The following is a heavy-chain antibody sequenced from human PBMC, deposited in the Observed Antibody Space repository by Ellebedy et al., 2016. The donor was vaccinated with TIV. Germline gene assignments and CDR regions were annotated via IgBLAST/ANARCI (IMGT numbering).Heavy chain of an antibody. CDR2: IRKEGAEI. Sequence: GGSLRLSCAASGFNFGSYWIAWVRQAPGKVLGWVAKIRKEGAEIYYVDSVNGRLTSSRDKAKNSLFLQLNSLRVEDTAVYYCARRASYGDYAVQVNPWFDPWGQGTLVTVSS. CDR1: GFNFGSYW. CDR3: ARRASYGDYAVQVNPWFDP. J-gene: IGHJ5*02. V-gene: IGHV3-7*01. D-gene: IGHD4-17*01.